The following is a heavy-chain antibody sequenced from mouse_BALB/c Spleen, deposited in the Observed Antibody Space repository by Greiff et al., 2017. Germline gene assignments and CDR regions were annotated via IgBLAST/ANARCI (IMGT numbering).Heavy chain of an antibody. D-gene: IGHD1-1*01. Sequence: EVKLQESGAELVKPGASVKLSCTASGFNIKDTYMHWVKQRPEQGLEWIGRIDPANGNTKYDPKFQGKATITADTSSNTAYLQLSSLTSEDTAVYYCASSDYYGSSYWGQGTTLTVSS. CDR3: ASSDYYGSSY. V-gene: IGHV14-3*02. CDR2: IDPANGNT. J-gene: IGHJ2*01. CDR1: GFNIKDTY.